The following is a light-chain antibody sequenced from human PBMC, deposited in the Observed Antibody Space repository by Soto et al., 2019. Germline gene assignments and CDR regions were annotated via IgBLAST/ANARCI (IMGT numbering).Light chain of an antibody. V-gene: IGLV2-14*01. Sequence: QSALTQPASVSGSPGQSITISCTGTSSDVGGYNYVSWYQQHPGKAPKLMIYEVSNRPSRVSNRVSGSKSGNTASLTISGLQAEDEADYYCSSYTSSSTYVFGTGTKLTVL. J-gene: IGLJ1*01. CDR3: SSYTSSSTYV. CDR2: EVS. CDR1: SSDVGGYNY.